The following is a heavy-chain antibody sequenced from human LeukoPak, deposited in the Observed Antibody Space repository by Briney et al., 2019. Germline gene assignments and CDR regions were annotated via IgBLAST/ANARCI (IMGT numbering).Heavy chain of an antibody. J-gene: IGHJ6*03. CDR3: ARDRFDYGDYYYYYMDV. Sequence: SETLSLTCTVSGGSISSYYWSWIRQPPGKGLEWIGYIYYSGSTNYNPSLKSRVTISVDTSKNQFSLKLSSVTAADTAVYYCARDRFDYGDYYYYYMDVWGKGTTVTVSS. CDR1: GGSISSYY. V-gene: IGHV4-59*12. D-gene: IGHD4-17*01. CDR2: IYYSGST.